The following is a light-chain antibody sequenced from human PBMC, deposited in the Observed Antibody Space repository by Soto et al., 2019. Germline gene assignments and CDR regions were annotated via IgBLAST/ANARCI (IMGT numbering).Light chain of an antibody. CDR2: AAS. CDR3: QQLNSYSYT. V-gene: IGKV1-9*01. Sequence: DIQLTQSPSFLSASVGDRVTITCRASQGISSYLAWYQQKPGKAPKLLIYAASALQSGVPSRCSVSGSGTEFTLTISSLQPEDFATYYCQQLNSYSYTFGQGTKLESK. CDR1: QGISSY. J-gene: IGKJ2*01.